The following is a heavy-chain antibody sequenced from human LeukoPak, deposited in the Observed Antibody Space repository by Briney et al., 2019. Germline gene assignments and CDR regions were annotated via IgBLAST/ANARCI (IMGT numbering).Heavy chain of an antibody. CDR1: GGSISSYY. D-gene: IGHD6-19*01. CDR2: IYYSGST. J-gene: IGHJ5*02. V-gene: IGHV4-59*01. CDR3: ARVNEGYSSGWYDNWFDP. Sequence: PSETLSLTCTVSGGSISSYYWSWIRQPPGKGLEWIGYIYYSGSTNYNPSLKSRVTISVDTSKNQFSLKQSSVTAADTAVYYCARVNEGYSSGWYDNWFDPWGQGTLVTVSS.